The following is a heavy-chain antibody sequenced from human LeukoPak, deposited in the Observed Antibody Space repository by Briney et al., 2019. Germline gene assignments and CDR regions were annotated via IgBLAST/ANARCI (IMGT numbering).Heavy chain of an antibody. Sequence: PSETLSLTCTVSGGSISSYYWSWIRQPAGKGPEWIGRIYTSGSTNYNPSLKSRVTMSVDTSKNQFSLKLSSVTAADTAVYYCARVVTMVRGVIALDYWDQGTLVTVSS. CDR2: IYTSGST. J-gene: IGHJ4*02. D-gene: IGHD3-10*01. CDR3: ARVVTMVRGVIALDY. V-gene: IGHV4-4*07. CDR1: GGSISSYY.